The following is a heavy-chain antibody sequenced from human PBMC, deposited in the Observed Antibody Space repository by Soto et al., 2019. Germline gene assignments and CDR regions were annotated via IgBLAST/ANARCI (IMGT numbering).Heavy chain of an antibody. CDR2: FYYSGST. CDR3: ARGPYSGSYYY. Sequence: SETLSLTCTVSGGSISSGSYNWGWVRQPPGKGLEWIGSFYYSGSTHYNPSLKSRVTISVDTSKNQFSLQLNSVTAADTAVYYCARGPYSGSYYYWGQGTLVTVSS. D-gene: IGHD1-26*01. J-gene: IGHJ4*02. CDR1: GGSISSGSYN. V-gene: IGHV4-39*01.